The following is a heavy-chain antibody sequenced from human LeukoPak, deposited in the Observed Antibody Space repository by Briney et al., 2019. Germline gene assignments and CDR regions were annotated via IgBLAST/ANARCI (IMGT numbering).Heavy chain of an antibody. D-gene: IGHD6-19*01. V-gene: IGHV4-34*01. J-gene: IGHJ4*02. CDR3: ARGRGSSGYKRGYFDY. Sequence: SETLSLTCAVYGGSFSGYYWSWIRQPPGKGLEWIGEINHSGSTNHNPSLKSRVTISVDTSKNQFSLKLSSVTAADTAVYYCARGRGSSGYKRGYFDYWGQGTLVTVSS. CDR2: INHSGST. CDR1: GGSFSGYY.